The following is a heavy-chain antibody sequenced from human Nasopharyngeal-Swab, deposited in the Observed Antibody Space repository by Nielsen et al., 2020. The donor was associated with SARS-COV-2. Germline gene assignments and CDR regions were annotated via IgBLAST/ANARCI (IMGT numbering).Heavy chain of an antibody. Sequence: WIRQPPGKGLEWIGYIYYSGSTNYNPSLKSRVTISVDTSKNQFSLKLSSVTAADTAVYYCARATYYDYVWGSYRPGAFDIWGQGTVVTVSS. V-gene: IGHV4-59*01. D-gene: IGHD3-16*02. CDR2: IYYSGST. CDR3: ARATYYDYVWGSYRPGAFDI. J-gene: IGHJ3*02.